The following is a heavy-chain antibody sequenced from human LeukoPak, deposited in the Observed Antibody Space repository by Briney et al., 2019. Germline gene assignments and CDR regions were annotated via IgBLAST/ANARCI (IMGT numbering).Heavy chain of an antibody. CDR1: GFTLSGHW. CDR3: ARSDWFDP. CDR2: SKSDGSST. V-gene: IGHV3-74*01. J-gene: IGHJ5*02. Sequence: PGGSLRLSCAASGFTLSGHWMHWVRQVPGKGLVWVSRSKSDGSSTSYADSVKGRFTISRDNAKNTLYLQMNSLRVEDTAVYYCARSDWFDPWGQGTLVIVSS.